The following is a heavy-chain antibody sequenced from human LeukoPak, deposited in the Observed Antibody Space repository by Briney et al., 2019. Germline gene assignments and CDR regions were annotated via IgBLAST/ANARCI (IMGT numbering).Heavy chain of an antibody. CDR1: GFTFSRYG. V-gene: IGHV3-30*02. D-gene: IGHD3-3*01. J-gene: IGHJ4*02. CDR2: IRYDGSNR. Sequence: TGGSLRLSCAASGFTFSRYGMHWVRQAPGKGLEWVAFIRYDGSNRYYADSVKGRFTISRDNSKNTLYLQMNSLRAEDTAVYYCAKPLTIIGVNDIDLFDYWGQGTLVTVSS. CDR3: AKPLTIIGVNDIDLFDY.